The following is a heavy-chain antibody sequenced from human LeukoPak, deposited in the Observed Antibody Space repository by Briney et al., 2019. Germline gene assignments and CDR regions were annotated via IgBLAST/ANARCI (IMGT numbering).Heavy chain of an antibody. CDR2: ISGSGAAT. D-gene: IGHD1-26*01. J-gene: IGHJ4*02. CDR1: GFTFNKYA. Sequence: GGSLRLSCAASGFTFNKYAMTWVRQAPGKGPEWVSGISGSGAATFDADSVKGRFTISRDNSKNTLYLQMNSLRAEDTAIYYCAKDLSGSLEALDYWGQGTLVTVSS. V-gene: IGHV3-23*01. CDR3: AKDLSGSLEALDY.